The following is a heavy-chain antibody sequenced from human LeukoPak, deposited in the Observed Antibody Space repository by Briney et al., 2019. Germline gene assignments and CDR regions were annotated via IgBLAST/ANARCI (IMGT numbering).Heavy chain of an antibody. J-gene: IGHJ6*03. CDR2: IYRNGSV. CDR3: ARDLAGFQEPRYYYYMDF. D-gene: IGHD1-14*01. Sequence: PGGSLTLPCAASGFSAMSNFMSWFGQAPGKGLEGVSLIYRNGSVFYADTVKGRFTISRDKSKNTLSLQMSSLKPEDTAVYYCARDLAGFQEPRYYYYMDFWGKGPTVTVS. CDR1: GFSAMSNF. V-gene: IGHV3-66*03.